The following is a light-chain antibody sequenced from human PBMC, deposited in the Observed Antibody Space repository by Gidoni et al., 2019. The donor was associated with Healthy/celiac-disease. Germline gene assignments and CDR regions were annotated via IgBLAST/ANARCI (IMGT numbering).Light chain of an antibody. J-gene: IGKJ5*01. V-gene: IGKV3-11*01. CDR2: DAS. Sequence: EIVLTQSSATLSLSPGERATRSCRASQSVSSYLAWYQQKPGQAPRLLIYDASNRATGIPARFSGSGSGTDFTLTISSLEPEDFAVYYCQQRSNWPRFGQGTRLEIK. CDR3: QQRSNWPR. CDR1: QSVSSY.